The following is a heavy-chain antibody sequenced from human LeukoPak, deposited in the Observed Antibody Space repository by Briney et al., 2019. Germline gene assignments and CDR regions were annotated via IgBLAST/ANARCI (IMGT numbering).Heavy chain of an antibody. J-gene: IGHJ1*01. D-gene: IGHD2-15*01. CDR1: GGSISSGGYY. Sequence: SETLSLTCTVSGGSISSGGYYWSWIRQHPGKGLEWIGYIYYSGSTYYNPSLKSRVTISVDTSKNQFSLKLSSVTAADTAVYYCASTPTRAEYFQHWGQGTLVTVFS. CDR3: ASTPTRAEYFQH. V-gene: IGHV4-31*03. CDR2: IYYSGST.